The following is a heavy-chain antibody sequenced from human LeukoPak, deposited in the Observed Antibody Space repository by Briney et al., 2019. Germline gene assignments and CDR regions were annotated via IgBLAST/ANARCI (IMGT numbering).Heavy chain of an antibody. Sequence: ASVKVSCKASGYTFTTYGPSWVRQAPGQGLEWMGWISAYNGNTKYAQRVQGRVTMTRDSSTNTAYMELRSLRFDDTAVYYCVREGGDSSGYYFPYWGQGTPVTVSS. V-gene: IGHV1-18*01. CDR3: VREGGDSSGYYFPY. CDR2: ISAYNGNT. D-gene: IGHD3-22*01. J-gene: IGHJ4*02. CDR1: GYTFTTYG.